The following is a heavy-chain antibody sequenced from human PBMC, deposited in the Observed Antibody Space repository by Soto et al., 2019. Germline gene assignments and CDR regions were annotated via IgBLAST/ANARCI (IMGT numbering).Heavy chain of an antibody. D-gene: IGHD6-13*01. CDR3: VRDRPYSSSSAVRFDP. CDR2: ISGFNSYT. CDR1: GYTFSTYG. Sequence: ASVKVSCKSSGYTFSTYGITWVGQAPGRGLEWMGWISGFNSYTSYAQKFRGRVTMTTDTSTSTAYMELRGLRSDDTAVYYCVRDRPYSSSSAVRFDPWGQGTLVTVSS. J-gene: IGHJ5*02. V-gene: IGHV1-18*04.